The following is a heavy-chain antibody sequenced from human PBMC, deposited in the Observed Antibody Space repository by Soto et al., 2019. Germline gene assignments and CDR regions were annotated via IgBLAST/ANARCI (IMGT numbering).Heavy chain of an antibody. J-gene: IGHJ6*03. CDR3: ARGLILWFGDLSRRGGYYYYMDV. V-gene: IGHV4-34*01. CDR1: GGSFSGYQ. CDR2: INDSGHI. Sequence: QVQLQQWGAGLLKPSETLSLTCAVYGGSFSGYQWSWIRQTPGKGLEWIGEINDSGHINFNPSLKSRVTILLDTPKKQISLKLSSVTAADSAVYYCARGLILWFGDLSRRGGYYYYMDVWGKGTTVTVSS. D-gene: IGHD3-10*01.